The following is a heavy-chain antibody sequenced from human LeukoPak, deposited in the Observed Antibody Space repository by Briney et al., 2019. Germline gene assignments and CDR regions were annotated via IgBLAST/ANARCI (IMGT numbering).Heavy chain of an antibody. Sequence: GGSLRLSCATSGFTFRRYWMSWVRQAPGKGLEWVANIKQDGSEKHYVDSVEGRFTISRHNSKNTLYLQMNSLRTEDTAVYYCASGFVLDNWGQGTLVTVSS. CDR1: GFTFRRYW. J-gene: IGHJ4*02. D-gene: IGHD3-10*01. CDR3: ASGFVLDN. CDR2: IKQDGSEK. V-gene: IGHV3-7*05.